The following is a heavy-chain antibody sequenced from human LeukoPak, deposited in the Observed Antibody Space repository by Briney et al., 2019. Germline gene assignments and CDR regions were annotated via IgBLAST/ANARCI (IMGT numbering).Heavy chain of an antibody. D-gene: IGHD3-9*01. CDR1: GYTFTTYY. V-gene: IGHV1-2*02. CDR2: INPNSGGT. CDR3: ARSYDILTGYYPFDY. Sequence: ASVKVSCKASGYTFTTYYMHWVRQAPGQGLEWMGWINPNSGGTNYVQKFQGRVTMTRDTSISTAYMELSRLRSDDTAVYYCARSYDILTGYYPFDYWGQGTLVTVSS. J-gene: IGHJ4*02.